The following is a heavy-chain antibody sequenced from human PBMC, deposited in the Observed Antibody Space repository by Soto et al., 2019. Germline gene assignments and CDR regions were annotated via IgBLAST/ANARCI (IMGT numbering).Heavy chain of an antibody. CDR2: IKSKTDGGTT. D-gene: IGHD6-13*01. CDR3: TTETGIAAAGFDY. V-gene: IGHV3-15*07. Sequence: GGSLRLSCAASGYTFNNAWMNWVRQAPGKGLEWVGRIKSKTDGGTTDYAAPVKGRFTISRDDSKNTLYLQMNSLKTEDTAVYYCTTETGIAAAGFDYWGQGTLVTVSS. CDR1: GYTFNNAW. J-gene: IGHJ4*02.